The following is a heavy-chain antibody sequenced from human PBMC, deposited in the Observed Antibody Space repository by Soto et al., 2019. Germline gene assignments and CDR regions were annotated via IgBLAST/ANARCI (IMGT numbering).Heavy chain of an antibody. J-gene: IGHJ3*02. Sequence: PGGSLRLSCAASVFTFSTYAMHWVRQAPGKGLEWVAIISYGESNKYYADSVKGRFTISRDNSENTLYLQMNSLSAEDTAVYYCARNLMLVVPWAFDIWGLGTMVTV. CDR1: VFTFSTYA. CDR2: ISYGESNK. V-gene: IGHV3-30-3*01. D-gene: IGHD3-16*01. CDR3: ARNLMLVVPWAFDI.